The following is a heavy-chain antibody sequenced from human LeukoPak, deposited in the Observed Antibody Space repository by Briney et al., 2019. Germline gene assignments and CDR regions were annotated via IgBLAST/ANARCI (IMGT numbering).Heavy chain of an antibody. CDR3: ARDTFQPGLIDS. J-gene: IGHJ4*02. Sequence: GGSLRLSCAASGFPFSLYAMNWVRQAPGKGLEWVSYINDESTDVHYADSVKGRFSISRDNARNTLYLQLSSLRAEDTAVYYCARDTFQPGLIDSWGQGTLVTVSS. V-gene: IGHV3-21*05. CDR2: INDESTDV. D-gene: IGHD2-2*01. CDR1: GFPFSLYA.